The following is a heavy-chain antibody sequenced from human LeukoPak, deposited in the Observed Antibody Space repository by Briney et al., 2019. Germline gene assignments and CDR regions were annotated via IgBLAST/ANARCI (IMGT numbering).Heavy chain of an antibody. V-gene: IGHV3-30*04. J-gene: IGHJ4*02. CDR2: ISYDGSNK. CDR3: AKDRNRDDFWSGSHFDY. Sequence: GGSLRLSCAASGFTFSSYAMHWVRQAPGKGLEWVAVISYDGSNKYYADSVKGRFTISRDNSKNTLYLQMNSLRAEDTAVYYCAKDRNRDDFWSGSHFDYWGQGTLVTVSS. D-gene: IGHD3-3*01. CDR1: GFTFSSYA.